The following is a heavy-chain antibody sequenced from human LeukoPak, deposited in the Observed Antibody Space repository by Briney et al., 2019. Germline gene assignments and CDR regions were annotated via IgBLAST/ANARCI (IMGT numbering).Heavy chain of an antibody. Sequence: SVKVSCKASGGTFSSYAISWVRQAPGQGLEWTGGIIPIFGTANYAQKFQGRVTITADESTSTAYMELSSLRSEDTAVYYCARGPGFYYYYGMDVWGQGTTVTVSS. V-gene: IGHV1-69*01. CDR2: IIPIFGTA. CDR1: GGTFSSYA. J-gene: IGHJ6*02. CDR3: ARGPGFYYYYGMDV. D-gene: IGHD3-10*01.